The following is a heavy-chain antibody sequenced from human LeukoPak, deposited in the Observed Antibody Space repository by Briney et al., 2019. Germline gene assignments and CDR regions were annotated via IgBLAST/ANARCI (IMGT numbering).Heavy chain of an antibody. D-gene: IGHD3-22*01. Sequence: PGGSLRLSCAASGFIFSNYDIHWVRQAPGKGLEWVAVISYDGSNKYYADSVKGRFTISRDNSKNTLYLQMGSLRAEDMAVYYCARLNYYDSSGLDYWGQGTLVTVSS. CDR1: GFIFSNYD. J-gene: IGHJ4*02. CDR2: ISYDGSNK. V-gene: IGHV3-30*03. CDR3: ARLNYYDSSGLDY.